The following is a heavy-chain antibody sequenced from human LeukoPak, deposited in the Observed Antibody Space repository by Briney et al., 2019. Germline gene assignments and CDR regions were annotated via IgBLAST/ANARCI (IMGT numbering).Heavy chain of an antibody. D-gene: IGHD2-15*01. Sequence: PGGSLRLSCAASGFTFSSYAMHWVRQAPGKGLEWVAVISYDGSNKYYADSVKGRSTISRDNSKNTLYLQMNSLRAEDTAVYYCARDGYCSGGSCWGDYWGQGTLVTVSS. J-gene: IGHJ4*02. CDR2: ISYDGSNK. V-gene: IGHV3-30*04. CDR3: ARDGYCSGGSCWGDY. CDR1: GFTFSSYA.